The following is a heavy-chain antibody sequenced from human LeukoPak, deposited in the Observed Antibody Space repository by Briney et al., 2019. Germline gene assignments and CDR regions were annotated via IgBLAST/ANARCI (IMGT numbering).Heavy chain of an antibody. D-gene: IGHD2-15*01. CDR3: AREYCSGGRCQYYFDY. Sequence: GGSLRLSCAASGFTFSSYAMHWVRQAPGKGLEYVSGISSDGGSPFHVNSVKGRFTISRDNSKDTLYLQMGSLRAEDMAVYYCAREYCSGGRCQYYFDYWGQRTLVTVSS. CDR2: ISSDGGSP. J-gene: IGHJ4*02. CDR1: GFTFSSYA. V-gene: IGHV3-64*01.